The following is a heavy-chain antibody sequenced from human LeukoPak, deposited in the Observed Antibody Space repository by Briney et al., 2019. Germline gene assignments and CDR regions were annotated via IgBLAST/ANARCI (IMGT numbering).Heavy chain of an antibody. CDR3: ARTNPGVVQNDY. Sequence: GGSLRLSCAASGFTFSSYEMNWVRQAPGKGMEWVSYISTVSTVSYADSVKGRFTISRDNAKNSLYLQMNSLRAEDTGVYYCARTNPGVVQNDYWGQGTLVTVSS. J-gene: IGHJ4*02. CDR1: GFTFSSYE. V-gene: IGHV3-48*03. CDR2: ISTVSTV.